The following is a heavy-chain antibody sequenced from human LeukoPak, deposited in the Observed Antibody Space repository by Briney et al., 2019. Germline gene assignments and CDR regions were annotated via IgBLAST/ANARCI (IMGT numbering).Heavy chain of an antibody. D-gene: IGHD3-22*01. CDR1: GYTFFSYD. V-gene: IGHV1-8*01. Sequence: AAVKDSCKDSGYTFFSYDINWGRHATGQGGEWMGWMNPNSGNTGYAQKFQGRVTMTRNTSISPAYMELSSLRSEDTAVYYCARGLFPNYYDSSGYYPGFDYWGQGTLVTVSS. CDR3: ARGLFPNYYDSSGYYPGFDY. CDR2: MNPNSGNT. J-gene: IGHJ4*02.